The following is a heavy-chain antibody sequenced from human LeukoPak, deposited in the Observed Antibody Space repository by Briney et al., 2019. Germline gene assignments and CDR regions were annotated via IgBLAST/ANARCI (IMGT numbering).Heavy chain of an antibody. Sequence: QTGGSLRLSCAASGFTFSSYWMSWVRQAPGKGLEWVANIKQDGSEKYYVDSVKGRFTISRDNTKNSLYLQMNSLRAKDTAVYYCAKAYEKRWLHHLGDWGQGTLVTVSS. V-gene: IGHV3-7*03. J-gene: IGHJ4*02. CDR3: AKAYEKRWLHHLGD. D-gene: IGHD5-24*01. CDR1: GFTFSSYW. CDR2: IKQDGSEK.